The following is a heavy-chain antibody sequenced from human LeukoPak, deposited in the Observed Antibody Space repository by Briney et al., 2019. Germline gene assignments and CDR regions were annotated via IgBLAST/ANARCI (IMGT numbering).Heavy chain of an antibody. CDR3: ATSVPDYGDYARFDP. CDR1: GGSISSYY. CDR2: IYYSGST. D-gene: IGHD4-17*01. J-gene: IGHJ5*02. Sequence: SETLSLTCTVSGGSISSYYWSWIRQPPGKGLEWIGYIYYSGSTMYNPSLKSRVTISVDTSKNQFSLQLSSVTAADTAVYYCATSVPDYGDYARFDPWGQGTLVTVSS. V-gene: IGHV4-59*01.